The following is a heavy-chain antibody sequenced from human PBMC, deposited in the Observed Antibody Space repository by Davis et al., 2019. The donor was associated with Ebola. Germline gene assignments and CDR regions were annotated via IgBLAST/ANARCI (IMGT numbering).Heavy chain of an antibody. CDR2: INPNSGGT. CDR1: GYTFTGYY. V-gene: IGHV1-2*02. J-gene: IGHJ6*03. D-gene: IGHD3-22*01. CDR3: AREGKYDSSGYEAGTDYYYYMDV. Sequence: ASVKVSCKASGYTFTGYYMHWVRQAPGQGLEWMGWINPNSGGTNYAQKFQGRVTMTRDTSISTAYMELSRLRSDDTAVYYCAREGKYDSSGYEAGTDYYYYMDVWGKGTTVTVSS.